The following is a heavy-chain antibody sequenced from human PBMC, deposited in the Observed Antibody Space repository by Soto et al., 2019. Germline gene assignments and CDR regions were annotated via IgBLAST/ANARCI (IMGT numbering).Heavy chain of an antibody. CDR2: IKGDGSGI. J-gene: IGHJ4*02. Sequence: GGSLRLSCAASGFIFSGYWMHWVRQAPGKGLVWVSRIKGDGSGITYADSVKGRFAISRDNAKNTLYLQMNSLRVEDTAVYYCARAICSGGRCYLFDLWGQGTLVTVSS. CDR1: GFIFSGYW. CDR3: ARAICSGGRCYLFDL. V-gene: IGHV3-74*03. D-gene: IGHD2-15*01.